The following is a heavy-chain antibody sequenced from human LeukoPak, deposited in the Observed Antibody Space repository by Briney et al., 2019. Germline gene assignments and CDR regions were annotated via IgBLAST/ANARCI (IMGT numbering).Heavy chain of an antibody. J-gene: IGHJ6*03. CDR1: GGSISSGSYY. D-gene: IGHD4-11*01. CDR2: IYTSGST. Sequence: KTSETLSLTCIVSGGSISSGSYYWSWIRQPAGKGLEWIGRIYTSGSTNYNPSLKSRVTISVDTSKNHFSLRLSPVTAADTAVYYCARTYSNYSRYYYYYYTDVWGKGTTVTVSS. V-gene: IGHV4-61*02. CDR3: ARTYSNYSRYYYYYYTDV.